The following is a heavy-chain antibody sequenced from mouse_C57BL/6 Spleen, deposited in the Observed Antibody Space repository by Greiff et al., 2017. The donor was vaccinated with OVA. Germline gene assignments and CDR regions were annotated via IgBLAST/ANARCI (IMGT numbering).Heavy chain of an antibody. CDR3: ARIYDGYPAWFAY. CDR2: IDPSDSYT. Sequence: VQLQQPGAELVMPGASVKLSCKASGYTFTSYWMHWVKQRPGQGLEWIGEIDPSDSYTNYNQKFKGKSTLTVDKSSSTAYMQLSSLTSEDSAVYYCARIYDGYPAWFAYWGQGTLVTVSA. V-gene: IGHV1-69*01. J-gene: IGHJ3*01. CDR1: GYTFTSYW. D-gene: IGHD2-3*01.